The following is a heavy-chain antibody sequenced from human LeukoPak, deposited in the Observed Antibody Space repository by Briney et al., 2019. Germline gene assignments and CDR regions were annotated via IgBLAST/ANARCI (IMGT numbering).Heavy chain of an antibody. D-gene: IGHD2-2*02. CDR3: ARERPDCSSTSCYMNYYYYMDV. Sequence: PGGSLRLSCAASGFTVSSNYMSWVRQAPGKGLEWVSVIYSGGSTYYADSVKGRFTISRDNSKNTLYLQMNSLRAEDTAVYYCARERPDCSSTSCYMNYYYYMDVWGKGTTVTISS. J-gene: IGHJ6*03. V-gene: IGHV3-66*01. CDR2: IYSGGST. CDR1: GFTVSSNY.